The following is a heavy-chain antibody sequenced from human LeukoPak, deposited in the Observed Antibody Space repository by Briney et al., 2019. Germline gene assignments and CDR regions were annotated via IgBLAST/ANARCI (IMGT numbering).Heavy chain of an antibody. J-gene: IGHJ4*02. Sequence: GGSLRLSCAASGFTFSSYWMHWVRQAPGKGLEWVSFISRDGGTIDYADSVKGRFTISRDNAKNSLYLQMSRLRGEDTAVYYCARKAITVTTFDYWGQGTLVTVSS. CDR2: ISRDGGTI. CDR3: ARKAITVTTFDY. D-gene: IGHD4-17*01. CDR1: GFTFSSYW. V-gene: IGHV3-48*04.